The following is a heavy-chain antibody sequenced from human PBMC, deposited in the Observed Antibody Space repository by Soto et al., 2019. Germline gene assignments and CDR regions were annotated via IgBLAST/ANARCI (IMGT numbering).Heavy chain of an antibody. Sequence: QVQLVQSGAEVKKPGASVKVSCKASGYTFTGYYMHWVRQAPGQGLEWMGWINPNSGGTNYAQKFQGRVTMTRDTSISTAYMELSRLRSDDTAVYYCARVRYFIAARYGMDVWGQGTTVTVSS. CDR1: GYTFTGYY. V-gene: IGHV1-2*02. CDR2: INPNSGGT. D-gene: IGHD6-6*01. J-gene: IGHJ6*02. CDR3: ARVRYFIAARYGMDV.